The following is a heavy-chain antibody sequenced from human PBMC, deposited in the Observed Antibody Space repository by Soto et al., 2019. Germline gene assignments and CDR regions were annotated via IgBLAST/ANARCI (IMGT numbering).Heavy chain of an antibody. CDR3: ARMATFGSLNGFDP. D-gene: IGHD3-16*01. V-gene: IGHV1-8*01. J-gene: IGHJ5*02. Sequence: ASVKVSCKASGYIFTNNDVSWVRQATGQGLEWMGWMNPGSGDTGYAQKFQGRVTMTRDISIATAYMELSSLRSDDTAIYYCARMATFGSLNGFDPRGQGTRVTVSS. CDR1: GYIFTNND. CDR2: MNPGSGDT.